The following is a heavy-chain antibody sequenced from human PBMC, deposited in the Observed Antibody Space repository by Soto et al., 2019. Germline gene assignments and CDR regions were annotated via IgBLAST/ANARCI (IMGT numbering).Heavy chain of an antibody. J-gene: IGHJ6*02. V-gene: IGHV1-69*02. CDR3: ARQAGIAAAGTLYYYGMDV. CDR1: GGTFTSYT. CDR2: IIPILDIA. Sequence: ASVKVSCKASGGTFTSYTINWVRQAPGQGLEWMGRIIPILDIANYAQKFQGRVTMTRDTSTSTVYMELSSLRSEDTAVYYCARQAGIAAAGTLYYYGMDVWGQGTTVTVSS. D-gene: IGHD6-13*01.